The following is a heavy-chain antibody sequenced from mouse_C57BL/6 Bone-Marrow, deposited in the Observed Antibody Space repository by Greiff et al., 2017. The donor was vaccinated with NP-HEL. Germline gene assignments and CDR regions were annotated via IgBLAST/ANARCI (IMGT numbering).Heavy chain of an antibody. CDR3: ARWGYYGFAWFAY. CDR1: GYTFTSYW. Sequence: VQLQQPGAELVKPGASVKLSCKASGYTFTSYWMHWVKQRPGQGLEWIGMIHPNSGSTNYNEKFKSKATLTVDKSSSTAYMQLSSLTSEDSAVYYCARWGYYGFAWFAYWGQGTLVTVSA. V-gene: IGHV1-64*01. D-gene: IGHD1-1*01. J-gene: IGHJ3*01. CDR2: IHPNSGST.